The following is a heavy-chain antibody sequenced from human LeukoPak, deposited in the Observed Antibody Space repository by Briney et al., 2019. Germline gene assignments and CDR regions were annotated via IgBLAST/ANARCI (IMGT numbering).Heavy chain of an antibody. CDR1: GYTFTGYY. V-gene: IGHV1-2*02. CDR3: ARFGLGKHIEVAGIPFDI. Sequence: ASVKVSCKASGYTFTGYYMHWVRQAPGQGLEWMGWINPNSGGTNYAQKLQGRVTMTTDTSTSTAYMELRSLRSDDTAVYYCARFGLGKHIEVAGIPFDIWGQGTMVTVSS. D-gene: IGHD6-19*01. J-gene: IGHJ3*02. CDR2: INPNSGGT.